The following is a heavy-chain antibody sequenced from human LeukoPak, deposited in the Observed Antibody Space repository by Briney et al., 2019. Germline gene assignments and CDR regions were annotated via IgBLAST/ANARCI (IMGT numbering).Heavy chain of an antibody. CDR2: IYYSGST. D-gene: IGHD3-10*01. CDR1: GGSFSGYY. V-gene: IGHV4-34*01. J-gene: IGHJ5*02. CDR3: ARGVRGVISETNWFDP. Sequence: SETLSLTCAVYGGSFSGYYWSWIRQPPGKGLEWIGSIYYSGSTYYNPSLKSRVTISVDTSKNQFSLKLSSVTAADTAVYYCARGVRGVISETNWFDPWGQGTLVTVSS.